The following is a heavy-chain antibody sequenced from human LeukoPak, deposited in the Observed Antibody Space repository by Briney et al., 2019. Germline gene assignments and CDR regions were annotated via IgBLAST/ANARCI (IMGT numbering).Heavy chain of an antibody. CDR2: GRGYNGDT. Sequence: ASVKVSCKASGYTFTSSSISWVRQAPGQGLEWLGWGRGYNGDTNYAQKIQGRVSMTTDTSTTTAYMELRSLTSDDTAVYYCARDGSRKDSTLFDYWGQGTLVIVSS. D-gene: IGHD6-13*01. V-gene: IGHV1-18*01. CDR1: GYTFTSSS. CDR3: ARDGSRKDSTLFDY. J-gene: IGHJ4*02.